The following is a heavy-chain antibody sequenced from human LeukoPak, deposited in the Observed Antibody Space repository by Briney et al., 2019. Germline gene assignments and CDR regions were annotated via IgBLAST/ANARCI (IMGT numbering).Heavy chain of an antibody. CDR2: IYYSGST. V-gene: IGHV4-59*01. J-gene: IGHJ3*02. D-gene: IGHD6-19*01. CDR1: GGSFSGYY. Sequence: SETLSLTCAVYGGSFSGYYWSWIRQPPGKGLEWIGYIYYSGSTNYNPSLKSRVTISVDTSKNQFSLKLSSVTAADTAVYYCARDGDSSGWYRAFDIWGQGTMVTVSS. CDR3: ARDGDSSGWYRAFDI.